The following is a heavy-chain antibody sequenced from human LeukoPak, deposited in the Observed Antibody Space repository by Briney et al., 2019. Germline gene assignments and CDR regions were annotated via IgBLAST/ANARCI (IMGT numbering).Heavy chain of an antibody. J-gene: IGHJ4*02. V-gene: IGHV3-48*01. CDR2: ISSSSSTI. D-gene: IGHD3-22*01. Sequence: GGSLRLSCAASGFTFSTYSMNWVRQAPGKGLEWVSYISSSSSTIYYADSVKGRFTISRDNAKNSLYLQMNSLRAEDTAVYYCARGSTYYDSSGQVPFDYWGQGTLVTSPQ. CDR3: ARGSTYYDSSGQVPFDY. CDR1: GFTFSTYS.